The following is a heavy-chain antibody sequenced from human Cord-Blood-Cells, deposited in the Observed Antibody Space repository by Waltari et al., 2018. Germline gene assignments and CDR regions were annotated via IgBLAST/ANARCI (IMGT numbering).Heavy chain of an antibody. J-gene: IGHJ4*02. CDR1: GGSISSYY. CDR2: IYYGGRT. CDR3: ARYDFWSGFQFFDY. D-gene: IGHD3-3*01. V-gene: IGHV4-59*01. Sequence: QVQLQESGPGLVKPSETLSLTCTVSGGSISSYYWSWIRQPPGKGLEWIGYIYYGGRTNYNPSLKSRVTISVDTSKNQFSLKLSSVTAADTAVYYCARYDFWSGFQFFDYWGQGTLVTVSS.